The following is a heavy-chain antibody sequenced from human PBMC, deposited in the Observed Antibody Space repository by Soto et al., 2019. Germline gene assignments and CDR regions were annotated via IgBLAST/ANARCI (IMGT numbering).Heavy chain of an antibody. CDR2: IFWNGDT. V-gene: IGHV4-30-4*01. CDR1: GGSIDSGEYY. D-gene: IGHD2-15*01. Sequence: QVQLQESGPGQVKPSQTLSLTCTVSGGSIDSGEYYWTWVRQPPGKGLEWIGYIFWNGDTYYNRAPQSRVAISMDTSRTQFSLKVSSVTAEDSAVYYCARGNTGGSCNSVWGQGTLVTVSS. J-gene: IGHJ4*02. CDR3: ARGNTGGSCNSV.